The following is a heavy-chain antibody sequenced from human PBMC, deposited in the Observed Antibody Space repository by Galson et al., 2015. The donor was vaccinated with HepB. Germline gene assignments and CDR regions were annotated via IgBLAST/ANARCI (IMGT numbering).Heavy chain of an antibody. CDR2: ISWNSGSI. V-gene: IGHV3-9*01. Sequence: SLRLSCAASGFTFDDYAMHWVRQAPGKGLEWVSGISWNSGSIGYADSVKGRFTISRDNAKNSLYLQMNSLRAEDTALYYCAKDYYDSSGYTPSVLWGQGTMVTVSS. CDR1: GFTFDDYA. J-gene: IGHJ3*01. D-gene: IGHD3-22*01. CDR3: AKDYYDSSGYTPSVL.